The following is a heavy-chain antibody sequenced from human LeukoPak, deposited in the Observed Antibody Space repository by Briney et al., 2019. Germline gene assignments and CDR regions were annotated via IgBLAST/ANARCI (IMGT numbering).Heavy chain of an antibody. D-gene: IGHD6-19*01. J-gene: IGHJ4*02. CDR3: ARGRGSGWRRLDY. Sequence: GGSLRLSCAASEFSVGSNYMTWVRQAPGKGLEWVSVIYSGGSTYYADSVKGRFTISRDNSKNTLYLQMNSLRAEDTAVYYCARGRGSGWRRLDYWGQGTLVTVSS. CDR1: EFSVGSNY. CDR2: IYSGGST. V-gene: IGHV3-66*01.